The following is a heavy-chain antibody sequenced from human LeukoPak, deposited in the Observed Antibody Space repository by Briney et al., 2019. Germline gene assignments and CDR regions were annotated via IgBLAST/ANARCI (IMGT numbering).Heavy chain of an antibody. D-gene: IGHD3-10*01. CDR2: INHSGDT. J-gene: IGHJ4*02. V-gene: IGHV4-34*01. CDR1: GGSFSGYS. CDR3: ARGEPMVTLDH. Sequence: SETLSLTCGVFGGSFSGYSWSWIRQPPGKGLEWIGEINHSGDTNYNPSLKSRVTISPDTSLKLSSVTAADTAVYYCARGEPMVTLDHWGQGILVTVSS.